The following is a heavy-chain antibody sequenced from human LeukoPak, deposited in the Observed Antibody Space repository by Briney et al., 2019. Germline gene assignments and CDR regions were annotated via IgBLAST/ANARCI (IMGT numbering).Heavy chain of an antibody. D-gene: IGHD1-26*01. CDR1: GFTVSSNF. CDR3: AREDAGGTYSFDY. J-gene: IGHJ4*02. Sequence: GGSLRLSCAVSGFTVSSNFMSWVRQAPGKGPEWVSVIYTSGITYYADSVRGRFTISRDNSKTTLYLQMDSLTAEDTAVYYCAREDAGGTYSFDYWGQGTLVTVSS. V-gene: IGHV3-66*01. CDR2: IYTSGIT.